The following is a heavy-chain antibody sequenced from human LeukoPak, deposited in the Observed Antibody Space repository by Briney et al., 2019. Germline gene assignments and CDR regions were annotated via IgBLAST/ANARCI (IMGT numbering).Heavy chain of an antibody. Sequence: PSETLSLTCTVSGGSISSDYVSWIRQPAGKGLEWIGRLYNGGSTTYNPSLKSRITMSVGTSKNQFSLRLTSVTAADTAVYYCARDSGTSGEVKFDPWGQGTRVTVSS. CDR1: GGSISSDY. V-gene: IGHV4-4*07. CDR3: ARDSGTSGEVKFDP. J-gene: IGHJ5*02. CDR2: LYNGGST. D-gene: IGHD3-10*01.